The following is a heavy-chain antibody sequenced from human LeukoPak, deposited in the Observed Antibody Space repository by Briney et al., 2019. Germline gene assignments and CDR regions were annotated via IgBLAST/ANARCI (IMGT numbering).Heavy chain of an antibody. V-gene: IGHV3-11*01. Sequence: GGSLRLSCAASGFTFSDYYMSWIRQAPGKGLEWVSYISSSGSTIYYADSVKGRFTISRDNAKNSLYLRMNSLRAEDTAVYYCARVLDTAMVWAYFDYWGQGTLVTVSS. CDR1: GFTFSDYY. CDR3: ARVLDTAMVWAYFDY. CDR2: ISSSGSTI. D-gene: IGHD5-18*01. J-gene: IGHJ4*02.